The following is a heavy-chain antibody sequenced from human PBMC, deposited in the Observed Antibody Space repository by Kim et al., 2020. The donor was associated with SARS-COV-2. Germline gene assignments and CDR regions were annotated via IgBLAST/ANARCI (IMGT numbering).Heavy chain of an antibody. CDR2: ISSSGSTI. Sequence: GGSLRLSCAASGFTFSSYEMNWVRQAPGKGLEWVSYISSSGSTIYYADSVKGRFTISRDNAKNSLYLQMNSLRAEDTAVYYCARPKGYYYGMDVWGQGTTVTVSS. J-gene: IGHJ6*02. CDR3: ARPKGYYYGMDV. V-gene: IGHV3-48*03. CDR1: GFTFSSYE.